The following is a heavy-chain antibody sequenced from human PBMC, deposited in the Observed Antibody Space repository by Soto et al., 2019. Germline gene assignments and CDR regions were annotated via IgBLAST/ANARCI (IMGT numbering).Heavy chain of an antibody. D-gene: IGHD6-19*01. Sequence: SETLSLTCTVSGGSISSYYWSWIRQPPGKGLEWIGYIYYSGSTNYNPSLKSRVTISVDTSKNQFSLKLSSVTAADTAVYYCARDHSSGWYTNWFDPWGQGTLVTVSS. V-gene: IGHV4-59*01. CDR1: GGSISSYY. CDR3: ARDHSSGWYTNWFDP. CDR2: IYYSGST. J-gene: IGHJ5*02.